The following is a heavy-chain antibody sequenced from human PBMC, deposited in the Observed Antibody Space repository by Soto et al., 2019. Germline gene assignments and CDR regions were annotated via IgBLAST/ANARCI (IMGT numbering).Heavy chain of an antibody. Sequence: PGGSLRLSCAASGFTFSSYAMHWVRQAPGKGLEWVAVISYDGSNKYYADSVKGRFTISRDNSKNTLYLQMNSLRAEDTAVYYCASPDTAMVTYWGQGTLVTVSS. D-gene: IGHD5-18*01. J-gene: IGHJ4*02. V-gene: IGHV3-30-3*01. CDR2: ISYDGSNK. CDR3: ASPDTAMVTY. CDR1: GFTFSSYA.